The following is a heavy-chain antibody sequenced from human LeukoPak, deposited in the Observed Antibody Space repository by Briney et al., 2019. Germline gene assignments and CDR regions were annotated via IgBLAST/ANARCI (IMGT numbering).Heavy chain of an antibody. CDR2: VSTYNGDT. J-gene: IGHJ1*01. Sequence: GASVKVSCKASGYTFTDFGFIWVRQAPGQGLEWMGWVSTYNGDTDYAKKFQDRVTMTTESSTQTTFMELRNQRSDDTAVYYCARAESMALYFLYWGQGTLVSVSS. D-gene: IGHD1-14*01. CDR3: ARAESMALYFLY. V-gene: IGHV1-18*01. CDR1: GYTFTDFG.